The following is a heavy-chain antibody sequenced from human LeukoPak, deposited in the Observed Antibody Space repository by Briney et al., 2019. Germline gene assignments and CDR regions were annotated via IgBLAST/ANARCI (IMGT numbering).Heavy chain of an antibody. Sequence: PGRSLRLSCAASGFTFSSYAMHWVRQAPGKGLEWVAVISYDGSNKYYADSVKGRLTISRDNSKNTLYLQMNSLRAEDTAVYYCAREVGYSYGYLDYWGQGTLVTVSS. CDR1: GFTFSSYA. D-gene: IGHD5-18*01. CDR3: AREVGYSYGYLDY. V-gene: IGHV3-30-3*01. CDR2: ISYDGSNK. J-gene: IGHJ4*02.